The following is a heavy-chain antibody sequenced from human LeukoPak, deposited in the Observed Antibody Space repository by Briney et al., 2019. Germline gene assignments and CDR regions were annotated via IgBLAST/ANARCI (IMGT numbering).Heavy chain of an antibody. J-gene: IGHJ4*02. Sequence: ASVKVSCKASGGTFSSYAISWVRQAPGQGLEWMGGIIPIFGTANYAQKFQGRVTITADESTSTAYMELSSLRSEDTAMYYCAPSHYDSSAYFDYWGQGTPVTVSS. CDR3: APSHYDSSAYFDY. CDR1: GGTFSSYA. CDR2: IIPIFGTA. V-gene: IGHV1-69*13. D-gene: IGHD3-22*01.